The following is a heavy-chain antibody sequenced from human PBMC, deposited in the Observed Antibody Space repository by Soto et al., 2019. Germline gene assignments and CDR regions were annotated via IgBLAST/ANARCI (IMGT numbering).Heavy chain of an antibody. CDR2: ISSSGSYI. CDR3: ARDRVLGDGSGPIDY. CDR1: GFTFSTYA. D-gene: IGHD2-15*01. Sequence: EVQPVESGGGLVKPGGSLRLSCTASGFTFSTYALNWVRQAPGKGLEWVSSISSSGSYIDYVDSVKGRFTISRDNAKRSMYLQMNSLRPEDTAVYYCARDRVLGDGSGPIDYWGQGTLVTVSS. V-gene: IGHV3-21*01. J-gene: IGHJ4*02.